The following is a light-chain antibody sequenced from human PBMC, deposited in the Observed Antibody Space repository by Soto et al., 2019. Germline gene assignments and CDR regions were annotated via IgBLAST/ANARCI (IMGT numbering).Light chain of an antibody. J-gene: IGKJ4*01. CDR1: QDIRKY. CDR2: DAS. V-gene: IGKV1-33*01. CDR3: QQRANWPLT. Sequence: DIQLTQSPSSLSATVGDRVTITCQASQDIRKYLNWYQQKPGKAPKLLIYDASNRETGVPSRFSGSGSGTDFSLSIDSLQPEDIATYYCQQRANWPLTFAGGTRVEIK.